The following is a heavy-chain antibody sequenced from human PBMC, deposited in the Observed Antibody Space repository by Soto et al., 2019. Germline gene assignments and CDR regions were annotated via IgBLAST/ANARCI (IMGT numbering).Heavy chain of an antibody. D-gene: IGHD1-26*01. Sequence: SETQSLTCTVSGGTIRNYDWTWIRQPPGKGLEWIGYIYHSGSTYYNPSLKSRVTISVDRSKNQFSLKLSSVTAADTAVYHCARHQGYSGVGPFWGQGTMVTVS. CDR1: GGTIRNYD. CDR2: IYHSGST. J-gene: IGHJ3*01. CDR3: ARHQGYSGVGPF. V-gene: IGHV4-59*08.